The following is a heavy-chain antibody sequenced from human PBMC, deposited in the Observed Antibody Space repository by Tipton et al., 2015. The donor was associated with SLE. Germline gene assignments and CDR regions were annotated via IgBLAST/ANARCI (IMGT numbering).Heavy chain of an antibody. D-gene: IGHD6-13*01. CDR2: IYYSGST. V-gene: IGHV4-39*01. CDR3: ARHDIAGWAFDI. J-gene: IGHJ3*02. CDR1: SGFISSSSYY. Sequence: TLSLTCTVSSGFISSSSYYWGWIRQPPGKGLEWIGSIYYSGSTYYNPSLKSRVTISVDTSKNQFSLKLSSVTAADTAVYYCARHDIAGWAFDIWGQGTMVTVSS.